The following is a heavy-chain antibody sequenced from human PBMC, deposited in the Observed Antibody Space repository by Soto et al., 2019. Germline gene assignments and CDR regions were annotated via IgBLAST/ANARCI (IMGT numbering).Heavy chain of an antibody. J-gene: IGHJ4*02. Sequence: QLQLQESGSGLVKPSQTLSLTCAVSGGSISSGGYSWSCIRQPPGKGLEWMGYIYNSGSTYYNPPLKWRGTRSVDRSSYQLSLPLSSVSATDTAVCYCARGPPFYWGQGARVTVSS. CDR1: GGSISSGGYS. CDR2: IYNSGST. V-gene: IGHV4-30-2*01. CDR3: ARGPPFY.